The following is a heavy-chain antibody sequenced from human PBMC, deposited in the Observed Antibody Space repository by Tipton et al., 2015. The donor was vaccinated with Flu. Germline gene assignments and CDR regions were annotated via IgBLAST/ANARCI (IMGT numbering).Heavy chain of an antibody. CDR2: SYHSGST. Sequence: SLRLSCAVFGGSVTSDNWWSWVRQPPGKGLEWMGESYHSGSTNYNPSLKSRVTISVDKSKNQFSLDLTSVTAADTAVYYCARGPPGYYYDSSGSGIVDAFDFWGQGTMVTVSS. J-gene: IGHJ3*01. V-gene: IGHV4-4*02. CDR1: GGSVTSDNW. D-gene: IGHD3-22*01. CDR3: ARGPPGYYYDSSGSGIVDAFDF.